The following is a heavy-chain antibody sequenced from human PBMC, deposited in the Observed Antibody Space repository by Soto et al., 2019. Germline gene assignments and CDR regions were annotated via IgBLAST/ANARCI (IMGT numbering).Heavy chain of an antibody. CDR3: VRAPHY. J-gene: IGHJ4*02. V-gene: IGHV4-4*02. CDR2: IHHSGST. CDR1: GDFVSGTHW. Sequence: SDTLSLTCAVSGDFVSGTHWWSWVRQPPEKGLEWVGEIHHSGSTNYNPSLKSRVIISIDKAKNQFALKMTSVTAADTAVYYCVRAPHYWGQGTLVTV.